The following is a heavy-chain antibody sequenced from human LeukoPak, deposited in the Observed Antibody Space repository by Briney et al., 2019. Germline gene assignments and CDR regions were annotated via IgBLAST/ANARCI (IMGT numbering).Heavy chain of an antibody. CDR3: AKDHNDFWSGYPPN. J-gene: IGHJ4*02. CDR2: IGGSGGVT. V-gene: IGHV3-23*01. CDR1: GFTFINHA. Sequence: GGSLRLSCAASGFTFINHAMTWVRQAPGKGLERVSAIGGSGGVTYYADSVRGRFTISRDNSKNTLYLQMNSLRADDTAVYYCAKDHNDFWSGYPPNWGQGTLVTVSS. D-gene: IGHD3-3*01.